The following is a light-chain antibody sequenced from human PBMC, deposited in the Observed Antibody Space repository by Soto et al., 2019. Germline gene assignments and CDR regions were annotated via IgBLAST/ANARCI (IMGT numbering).Light chain of an antibody. CDR1: QSVGSV. CDR3: QQRSTWGLT. J-gene: IGKJ4*01. V-gene: IGKV3-11*01. Sequence: EIVLTQSPATLSLSPGESATLSCRASQSVGSVLAWYQQKPGQAPRLLIYDVFNRATGIPARFSGSGFGTDFTLTVSSLEPEDFAVYYCQQRSTWGLTFGGGTKVEIK. CDR2: DVF.